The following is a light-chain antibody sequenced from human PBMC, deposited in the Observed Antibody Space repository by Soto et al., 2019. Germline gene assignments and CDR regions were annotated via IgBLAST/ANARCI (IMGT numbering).Light chain of an antibody. CDR2: DVS. Sequence: QSALTQPRSVSGSPGQSVTISCTGTSSDVGGYNYVSWYQQHPGKAPKLMIYDVSKRPSGVPDRFSGSKSGNTASLTISGLPAEDEADYCCCSYAGSRVFGGGTKVTVL. J-gene: IGLJ3*02. V-gene: IGLV2-11*01. CDR1: SSDVGGYNY. CDR3: CSYAGSRV.